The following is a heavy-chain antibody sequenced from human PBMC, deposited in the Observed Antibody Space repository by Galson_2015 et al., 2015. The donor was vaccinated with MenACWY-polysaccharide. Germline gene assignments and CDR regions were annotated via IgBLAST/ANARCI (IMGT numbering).Heavy chain of an antibody. V-gene: IGHV1-3*01. CDR2: INAGNGNT. D-gene: IGHD6-6*01. J-gene: IGHJ4*01. CDR1: GYTFISYV. CDR3: VRALAVSSGADY. Sequence: SVKVSCKASGYTFISYVMHWVRQAPGQRLEWMGWINAGNGNTKYSQRFQGRVTITRDTSASTAYMELSSLRSEDTAVYSCVRALAVSSGADYWGHGTLGTVSP.